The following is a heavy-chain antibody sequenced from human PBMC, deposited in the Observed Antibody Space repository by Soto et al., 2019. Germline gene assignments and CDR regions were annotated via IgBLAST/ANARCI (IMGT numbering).Heavy chain of an antibody. J-gene: IGHJ4*02. D-gene: IGHD6-6*01. Sequence: EVQLVESGGGLVQPGGSLRLSCAASGFTFSSYDMHWVRQATGKGLEWVSAIGTAGDTYYPGSVKGRFTISRENAKNSLYLQMNSLRAGDTAVYYCARVTSIDARHYYFDYWGQGTLVTVSS. CDR3: ARVTSIDARHYYFDY. CDR2: IGTAGDT. CDR1: GFTFSSYD. V-gene: IGHV3-13*01.